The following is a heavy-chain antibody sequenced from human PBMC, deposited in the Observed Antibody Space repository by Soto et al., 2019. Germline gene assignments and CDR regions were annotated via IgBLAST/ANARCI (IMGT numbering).Heavy chain of an antibody. J-gene: IGHJ4*02. V-gene: IGHV1-2*04. CDR3: ARVRYDSSGYLFDY. CDR1: GYTFTGYY. Sequence: ASVKVSCKASGYTFTGYYMHCVRQAPGQGLEWMGWINPNSGGTNYAQKFQGWVTMTRDTSISTAYMELSRLRSDDTAVYYCARVRYDSSGYLFDYWGQGTLVTVSS. CDR2: INPNSGGT. D-gene: IGHD3-22*01.